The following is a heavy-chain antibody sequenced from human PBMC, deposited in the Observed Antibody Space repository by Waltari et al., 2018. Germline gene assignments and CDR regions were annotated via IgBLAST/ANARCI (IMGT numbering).Heavy chain of an antibody. V-gene: IGHV3-23*01. CDR3: AKAPVAGPRGDYFDY. Sequence: EVQLLESGGCLVQPGGSLRLSCAASGFTFSSYAMSWVRQAPGKGLEWVSAISGSGGSTYYADSVKGRFTISRDNSKNTLYLQMNSLRAEDTAVYYCAKAPVAGPRGDYFDYWGQGTLVTVSS. J-gene: IGHJ4*02. CDR1: GFTFSSYA. CDR2: ISGSGGST. D-gene: IGHD6-19*01.